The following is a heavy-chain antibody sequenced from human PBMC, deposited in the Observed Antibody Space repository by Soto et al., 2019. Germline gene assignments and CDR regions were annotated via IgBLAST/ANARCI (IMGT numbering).Heavy chain of an antibody. V-gene: IGHV4-39*01. Sequence: PSETLSLTCTVSGGSISSSSYYWGWIRQPPGKGLEWIGSIYYSGSTYYNPSLKSRVTISVDTSKNQFSLKLSSVTAADTAVYYCARHRMDYDSSGYYLAFDIWGQGTMVTVSS. CDR1: GGSISSSSYY. D-gene: IGHD3-22*01. CDR2: IYYSGST. J-gene: IGHJ3*02. CDR3: ARHRMDYDSSGYYLAFDI.